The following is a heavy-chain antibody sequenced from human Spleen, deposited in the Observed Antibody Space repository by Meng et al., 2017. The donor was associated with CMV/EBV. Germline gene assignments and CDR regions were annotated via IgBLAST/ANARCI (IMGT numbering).Heavy chain of an antibody. CDR1: GYAFITYG. D-gene: IGHD1-26*01. J-gene: IGHJ4*02. CDR2: INLHSDNT. CDR3: VREVRSGSHLDY. V-gene: IGHV1-2*02. Sequence: CKASGYAFITYGFGWVRQAPGQGPEWMGWINLHSDNTDYAQKFQGRVSMTRDTSITTAFMDLSSLRSDDTAIYYCVREVRSGSHLDYWGQGTLVTVSS.